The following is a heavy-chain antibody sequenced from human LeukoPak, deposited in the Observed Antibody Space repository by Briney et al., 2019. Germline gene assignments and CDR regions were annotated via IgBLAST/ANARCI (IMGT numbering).Heavy chain of an antibody. V-gene: IGHV4-39*07. Sequence: SETLSLTCTVSGGSISSSSYYWGWIRQPPGKGLEWIGSIYYSGSTYYNPSLKSRVTISVDTSKNQFSLKLSSVTAADTAVYYCAREVGHIAARHFWFDPWGQGTLVTVSS. J-gene: IGHJ5*02. CDR1: GGSISSSSYY. CDR3: AREVGHIAARHFWFDP. D-gene: IGHD6-6*01. CDR2: IYYSGST.